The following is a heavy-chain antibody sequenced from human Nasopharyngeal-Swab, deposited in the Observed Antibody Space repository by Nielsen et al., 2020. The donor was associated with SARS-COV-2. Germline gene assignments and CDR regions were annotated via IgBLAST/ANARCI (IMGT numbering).Heavy chain of an antibody. CDR3: ARDHNWNAIDY. Sequence: SVKVSCKASGYTFTSYAMNWVRQAPGQGLEWMGWINTYTGNPTYAQGFTGRFVFSLDTSVSTAYLQITSLKAEDTAVYYCARDHNWNAIDYWGQGTLVTVSS. D-gene: IGHD1-1*01. J-gene: IGHJ4*02. CDR1: GYTFTSYA. CDR2: INTYTGNP. V-gene: IGHV7-4-1*02.